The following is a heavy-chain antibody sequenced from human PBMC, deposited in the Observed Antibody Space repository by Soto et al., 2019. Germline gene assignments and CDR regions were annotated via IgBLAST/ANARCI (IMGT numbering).Heavy chain of an antibody. D-gene: IGHD5-12*01. V-gene: IGHV4-34*01. CDR3: ASGRGYTWTF. Sequence: QVHLQQWGAGLLKPSETLSLTCAVSGESFSDYFYSWIRQPPGKGLGWIGEINHSGGRTISNPSLSSRVTISVATSKDQFSLRLTSVTAADTAVYYCASGRGYTWTFGGQGTLVTVSS. CDR2: INHSGGRT. J-gene: IGHJ4*02. CDR1: GESFSDYF.